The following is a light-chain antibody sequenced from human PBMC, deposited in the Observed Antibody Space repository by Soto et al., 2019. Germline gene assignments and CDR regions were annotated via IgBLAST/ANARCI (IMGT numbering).Light chain of an antibody. CDR2: GAP. V-gene: IGKV3-15*01. J-gene: IGKJ4*01. Sequence: EIVMTQSPATLSLSPGERATLSCRASQSVSSNLAWYQQKPGQAPRLLIYGAPTRATGVPARFSGSGPGTEFTLTISTLQSEDFAVYYCQQYDNWPPLTFGGGTKVDIK. CDR1: QSVSSN. CDR3: QQYDNWPPLT.